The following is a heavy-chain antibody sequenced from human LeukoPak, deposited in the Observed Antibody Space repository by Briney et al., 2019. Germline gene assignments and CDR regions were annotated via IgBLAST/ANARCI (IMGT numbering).Heavy chain of an antibody. CDR2: ISSDGNTK. CDR1: GFTFNSHS. J-gene: IGHJ4*02. D-gene: IGHD2/OR15-2a*01. CDR3: ARERADSIGAFDS. Sequence: GRSLSLSCEASGFTFNSHSINWVRRAPGQGLEGVAVISSDGNTKHYGDSERGRFTISRGNSKNTLWLQMSSLRAEDTALYYCARERADSIGAFDSWGQGTLVTVSS. V-gene: IGHV3-30*04.